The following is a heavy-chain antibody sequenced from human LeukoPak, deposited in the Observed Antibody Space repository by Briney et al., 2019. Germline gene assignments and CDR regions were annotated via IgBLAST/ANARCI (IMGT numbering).Heavy chain of an antibody. Sequence: SSETLSLTCAVSGGSISSYYWSWIRQPPGKGLEWSGEINHSGSSNYNPSLNSRVTISADTSKNQFSLNLSSVTAADTAVYYCARGPLYYYDATGYQKSLYFDYWGQGTLVTVSS. D-gene: IGHD3-3*01. CDR3: ARGPLYYYDATGYQKSLYFDY. J-gene: IGHJ4*02. CDR1: GGSISSYY. V-gene: IGHV4-34*01. CDR2: INHSGSS.